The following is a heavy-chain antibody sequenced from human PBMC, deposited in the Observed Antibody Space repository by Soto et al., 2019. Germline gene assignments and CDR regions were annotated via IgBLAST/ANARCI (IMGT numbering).Heavy chain of an antibody. CDR3: ARGIQPPTLSPWDV. CDR1: GGSISTYY. V-gene: IGHV4-59*01. CDR2: IYYSGSA. Sequence: NPSETLSLTCTVSGGSISTYYWNWIRQPPGKGLESIGYIYYSGSANYSPSLKSRVTISVDTSKNEFSLKLSSVTDADTAHYYCARGIQPPTLSPWDVWGPGTSVTVSS. D-gene: IGHD1-1*01. J-gene: IGHJ6*01.